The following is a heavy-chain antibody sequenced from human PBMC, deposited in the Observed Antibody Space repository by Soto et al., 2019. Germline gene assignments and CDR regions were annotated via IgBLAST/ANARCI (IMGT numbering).Heavy chain of an antibody. V-gene: IGHV3-11*01. CDR2: ISSSGSTI. J-gene: IGHJ6*02. D-gene: IGHD6-13*01. CDR3: ARATEYSSSWGRMDYYGMDV. Sequence: LRLSCAASGFTFSDYYMSWIRQAPGKGLEWVSYISSSGSTIYYADSVKGRFTISRDNAKNSLYLQMNSLRAEDTAVYYCARATEYSSSWGRMDYYGMDVWGQGTTVTVSS. CDR1: GFTFSDYY.